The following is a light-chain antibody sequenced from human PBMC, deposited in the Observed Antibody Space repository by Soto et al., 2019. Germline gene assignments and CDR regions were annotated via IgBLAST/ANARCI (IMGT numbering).Light chain of an antibody. V-gene: IGKV3-20*01. J-gene: IGKJ5*01. CDR1: QSVSSRY. CDR2: GAS. Sequence: EIVLTQSPDTLSLSPGESATLSCGARQSVSSRYLAWYQQKPGQAPRLLIYGASNRATGIPDRFSGSGSGTDFTLTISRLEPEDFAVFYCQQYEDSITVGQGTRLEIE. CDR3: QQYEDSIT.